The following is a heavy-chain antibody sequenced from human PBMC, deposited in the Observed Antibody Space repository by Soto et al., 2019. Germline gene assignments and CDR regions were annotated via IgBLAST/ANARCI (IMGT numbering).Heavy chain of an antibody. CDR2: IIPIFGTA. V-gene: IGHV1-69*01. CDR1: GGTFSSYA. Sequence: QVQLVQSGAEVKKPGSSVKVSCTASGGTFSSYAISWVRQAPGQGLEWMGGIIPIFGTANYAQKFQGRVTITADESTSTAYMELSSLRSEDTAVYYCASSTDSSGYYYVNFDYWGQGTLVTVSS. CDR3: ASSTDSSGYYYVNFDY. J-gene: IGHJ4*02. D-gene: IGHD3-22*01.